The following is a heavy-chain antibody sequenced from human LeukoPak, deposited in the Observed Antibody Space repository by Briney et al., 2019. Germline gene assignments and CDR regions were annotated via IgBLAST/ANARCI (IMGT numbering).Heavy chain of an antibody. D-gene: IGHD6-13*01. CDR3: AKDVAAAGPQDYYYYYGMDV. Sequence: GASLRLSCAASGFTFSSYAMSWVRQAPGKGLEWVSAISGSGGSTYYADSVKGRFTISRDNSKNTLYLQMNSPRAEDTAVYYCAKDVAAAGPQDYYYYYGMDVWGQGTTVTVSS. CDR1: GFTFSSYA. V-gene: IGHV3-23*01. J-gene: IGHJ6*02. CDR2: ISGSGGST.